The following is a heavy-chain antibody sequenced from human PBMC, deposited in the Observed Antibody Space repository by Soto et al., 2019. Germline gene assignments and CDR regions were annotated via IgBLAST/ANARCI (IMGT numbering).Heavy chain of an antibody. CDR3: AKVGRYFDCVDY. D-gene: IGHD3-9*01. CDR1: GFTFSSYA. Sequence: EVQLLESGGGLVQPGGSLRLSCAASGFTFSSYAMSWVRQAPGKGLEWVSAISGSGGSTYYADSVKGRFTISRDNSKNALYLQMNSLRAEDTAVYYCAKVGRYFDCVDYWGQGTLVTVSS. J-gene: IGHJ4*02. V-gene: IGHV3-23*01. CDR2: ISGSGGST.